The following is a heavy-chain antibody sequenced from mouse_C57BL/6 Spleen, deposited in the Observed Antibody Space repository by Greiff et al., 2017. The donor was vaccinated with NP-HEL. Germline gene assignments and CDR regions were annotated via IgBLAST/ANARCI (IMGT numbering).Heavy chain of an antibody. CDR1: GYTFTSSW. CDR2: IDPSDSET. V-gene: IGHV1-52*01. J-gene: IGHJ2*01. Sequence: QVQLQQPGAALVRPGSSVKLSCKASGYTFTSSWMHWVKQRPIQGLEWIGNIDPSDSETHYNQKFKDKATLTVDKSSSTAYMQLSSLTSEDSAGYYCARGGAPIDYWGQGTTLTVSS. CDR3: ARGGAPIDY.